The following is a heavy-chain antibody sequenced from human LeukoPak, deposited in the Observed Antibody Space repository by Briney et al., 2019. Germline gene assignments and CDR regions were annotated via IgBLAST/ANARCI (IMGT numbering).Heavy chain of an antibody. CDR3: ETPLQYGLEAFDI. Sequence: GASVKVSCKASGDTLTQLSMHWVRQAPGKGLEWMGGFDPEDVETIYAQKFPSRVTMTADTSTDTAYIELSSLRSEETAVYYCETPLQYGLEAFDIWGQGTMVTVSS. V-gene: IGHV1-24*01. CDR1: GDTLTQLS. J-gene: IGHJ3*02. CDR2: FDPEDVET. D-gene: IGHD3/OR15-3a*01.